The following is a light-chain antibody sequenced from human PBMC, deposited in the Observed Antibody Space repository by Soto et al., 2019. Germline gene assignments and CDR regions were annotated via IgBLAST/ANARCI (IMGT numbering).Light chain of an antibody. Sequence: SYELTQPPSVSVAPGQTATITCGGNNIGDKRVHWYQQKPGQAPVLVVYDDTDRPSGIPERFSGSNSANTATLTISRVEAGDEADYFCQVSNSSCNCDVFGTGTKLTVL. CDR3: QVSNSSCNCDV. J-gene: IGLJ1*01. CDR1: NIGDKR. CDR2: DDT. V-gene: IGLV3-21*02.